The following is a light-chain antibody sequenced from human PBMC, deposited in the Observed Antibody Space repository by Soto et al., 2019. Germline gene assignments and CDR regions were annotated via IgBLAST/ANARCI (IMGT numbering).Light chain of an antibody. J-gene: IGKJ1*01. CDR3: QQYNSYSWT. Sequence: DIQMTQSPSTLSGSVGDRVTITCRASQSISSWLAWYQQKPGKAPKLLIYKASTLESGVPSRFSGSGSGTEFTLTISSLQSDDSATYYCQQYNSYSWTFGQGTKVDIK. CDR1: QSISSW. CDR2: KAS. V-gene: IGKV1-5*03.